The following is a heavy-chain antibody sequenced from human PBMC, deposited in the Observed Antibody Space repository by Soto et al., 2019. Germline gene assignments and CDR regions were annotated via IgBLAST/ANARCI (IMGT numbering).Heavy chain of an antibody. CDR3: ARVMVGATTRAFDI. CDR2: ISSSSSYI. D-gene: IGHD1-26*01. J-gene: IGHJ3*02. Sequence: SLRLSCAASGFTFSSYSMNWVRQAPGKGLEWVSSISSSSSYIYYTDSVKGRFTISRDNAKNSLYLQMNSLRAEDTAVYYCARVMVGATTRAFDIWGQRTVVTVSS. CDR1: GFTFSSYS. V-gene: IGHV3-21*01.